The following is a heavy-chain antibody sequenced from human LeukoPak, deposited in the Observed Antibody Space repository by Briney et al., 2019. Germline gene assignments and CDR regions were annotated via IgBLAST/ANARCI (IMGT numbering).Heavy chain of an antibody. D-gene: IGHD2-2*01. CDR3: ARGRVIQPLLWYPSGYDAFDI. CDR1: GYAFTSYD. CDR2: MNPNSGNT. Sequence: ASVKVSCKASGYAFTSYDINWVRQATGQGLEWMGWMNPNSGNTGYAQKFQGRVTMTRNTSISTAYMELSSLRSEDTAVYYCARGRVIQPLLWYPSGYDAFDIWGQGTMVTVSP. J-gene: IGHJ3*02. V-gene: IGHV1-8*01.